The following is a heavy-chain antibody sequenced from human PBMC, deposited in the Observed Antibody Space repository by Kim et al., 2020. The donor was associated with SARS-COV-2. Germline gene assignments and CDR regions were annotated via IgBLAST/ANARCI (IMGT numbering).Heavy chain of an antibody. J-gene: IGHJ6*02. CDR1: GFTVSSNY. CDR2: IYSGGST. CDR3: AREVRYGSGSYCTYYYGMDI. Sequence: GGSLRLSCAASGFTVSSNYMSWVRQAPGKGLEWVSAIYSGGSTYYADSVKGRFTISRDNSKNTLYLQMNSLRAEDTAVYYCAREVRYGSGSYCTYYYGMDIWGQGTTVNVSS. V-gene: IGHV3-53*01. D-gene: IGHD3-10*01.